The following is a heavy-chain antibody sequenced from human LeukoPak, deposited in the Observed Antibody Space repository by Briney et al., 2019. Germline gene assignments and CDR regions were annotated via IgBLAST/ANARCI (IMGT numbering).Heavy chain of an antibody. V-gene: IGHV4-4*07. D-gene: IGHD2-15*01. CDR3: ARGPYYCSGGSCYPPNFDY. Sequence: PSETLSLTCTVSGGSISGYYWSWIRQPAGKGLEWIGRVYSSGSTNYNPSFESRVTMSVDTSKNQISLRLSSVTAADTAVYYCARGPYYCSGGSCYPPNFDYWGQGTLVTVSS. CDR1: GGSISGYY. CDR2: VYSSGST. J-gene: IGHJ4*02.